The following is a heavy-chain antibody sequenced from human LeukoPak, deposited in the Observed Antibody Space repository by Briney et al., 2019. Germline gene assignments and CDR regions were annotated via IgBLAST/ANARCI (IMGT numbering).Heavy chain of an antibody. Sequence: GGSLRLSCAASGFTFSSYSMNWVRQAPGKGLDWVSSISDSGSSIFYADSVKGRFTISRDNAKNSLYLQMNSLRAEDTAVYYCARDVAAIAGGYMDVWGKGTTVTVSS. V-gene: IGHV3-21*01. CDR3: ARDVAAIAGGYMDV. CDR2: ISDSGSSI. CDR1: GFTFSSYS. D-gene: IGHD2-15*01. J-gene: IGHJ6*03.